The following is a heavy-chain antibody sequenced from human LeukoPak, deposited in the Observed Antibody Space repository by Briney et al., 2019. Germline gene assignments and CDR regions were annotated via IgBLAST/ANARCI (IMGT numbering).Heavy chain of an antibody. J-gene: IGHJ4*02. CDR2: IYYSGSN. Sequence: KPSETLSLTCSVSGGSISGYYWSWIRQPPGKGLEWLGYIYYSGSNNYNPSLESRVAISVDTSKNQFSLKLSFVTVADTAVYYCARSVSSAIVGAYLDHWGQGTLVTVSS. CDR1: GGSISGYY. CDR3: ARSVSSAIVGAYLDH. V-gene: IGHV4-59*01. D-gene: IGHD1-26*01.